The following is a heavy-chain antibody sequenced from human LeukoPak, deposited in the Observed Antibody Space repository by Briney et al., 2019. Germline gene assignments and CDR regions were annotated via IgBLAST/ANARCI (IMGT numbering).Heavy chain of an antibody. D-gene: IGHD3-10*01. CDR2: IWYDGSNK. CDR3: ARAVWFGESPHFDP. CDR1: GFTFSSYG. Sequence: GGSLRLSWAASGFTFSSYGMHWVRQAPGKGLEWVAVIWYDGSNKYYADSVKGRFTISRDNSKNTLYLQMNSLRAEDTAVYYCARAVWFGESPHFDPWGQGTLVTVSS. V-gene: IGHV3-33*01. J-gene: IGHJ5*02.